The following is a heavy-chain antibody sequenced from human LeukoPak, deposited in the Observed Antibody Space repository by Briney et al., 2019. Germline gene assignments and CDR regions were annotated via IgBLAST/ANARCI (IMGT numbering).Heavy chain of an antibody. D-gene: IGHD3-10*01. CDR1: GGSISSYY. CDR3: ATALPFGELLVSGAFDI. Sequence: SETLSLTCTVSGGSISSYYWSWIRQPPGKGLEWIGYIYYSGSTNYNPSLKSRVTISVDKSKNQFSLKLSSVTAADTAVYYCATALPFGELLVSGAFDIWGQGTMATVSS. CDR2: IYYSGST. V-gene: IGHV4-59*12. J-gene: IGHJ3*02.